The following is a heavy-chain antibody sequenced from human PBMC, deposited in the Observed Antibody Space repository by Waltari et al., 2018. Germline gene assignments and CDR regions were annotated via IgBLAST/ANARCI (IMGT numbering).Heavy chain of an antibody. D-gene: IGHD3-10*01. Sequence: QVQLVESGGGVVQPGRSLRLPCAASGFPFSSYGMHWVRQAPGKGLEWVAVIWYDGSNKYYADSVKGRFTISRDNSKNTLYLQMNSLRAEDTAVYYCASAGGSGSYYPDYYGMDVWGQGTTVTVSS. CDR2: IWYDGSNK. CDR1: GFPFSSYG. J-gene: IGHJ6*02. V-gene: IGHV3-33*01. CDR3: ASAGGSGSYYPDYYGMDV.